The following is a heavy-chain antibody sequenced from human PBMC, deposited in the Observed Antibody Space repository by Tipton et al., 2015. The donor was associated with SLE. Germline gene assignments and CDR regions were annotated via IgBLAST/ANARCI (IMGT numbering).Heavy chain of an antibody. Sequence: LRLSCAVYGGSFSGYYWSWIRQPPGKGLEWIGEINHSGSTNYNPSLKSRVTISVDTSKNQFSLKLSSVTAADTAVYYCARDPNTIPSWYYYYGMDVWGQGTTVSVSS. D-gene: IGHD2-2*01. CDR2: INHSGST. J-gene: IGHJ6*02. V-gene: IGHV4-34*01. CDR1: GGSFSGYY. CDR3: ARDPNTIPSWYYYYGMDV.